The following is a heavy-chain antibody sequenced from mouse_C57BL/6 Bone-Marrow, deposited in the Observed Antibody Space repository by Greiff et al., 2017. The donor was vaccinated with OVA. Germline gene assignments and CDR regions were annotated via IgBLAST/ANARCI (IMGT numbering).Heavy chain of an antibody. CDR1: GFSFNTYA. J-gene: IGHJ4*01. D-gene: IGHD1-1*01. V-gene: IGHV10-1*01. CDR3: VGGLTTVVADYAMDY. CDR2: IRSKSNNYAT. Sequence: EVQLVESGGGLVQPKGSLKLSCAASGFSFNTYAMNWVRQAPGKGLEWVARIRSKSNNYATYYADSVKDRFTISRDDSESMLYLQMNNLKTEETAMYYCVGGLTTVVADYAMDYWGQGTSVTVSS.